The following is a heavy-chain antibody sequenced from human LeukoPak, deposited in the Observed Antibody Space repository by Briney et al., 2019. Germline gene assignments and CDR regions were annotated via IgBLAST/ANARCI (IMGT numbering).Heavy chain of an antibody. CDR2: IYSGGST. J-gene: IGHJ4*02. CDR3: ARRAGDYSHPYDY. Sequence: PGGSLRLSCAASVFTACSNYMRWVPQAPGKGLEGVSHIYSGGSTYYADSVKGRFTIPRDNSKKTLYLQINRLRAEDTGVYYFARRAGDYSHPYDYWGQGILVTVSS. V-gene: IGHV3-53*01. CDR1: VFTACSNY. D-gene: IGHD3-22*01.